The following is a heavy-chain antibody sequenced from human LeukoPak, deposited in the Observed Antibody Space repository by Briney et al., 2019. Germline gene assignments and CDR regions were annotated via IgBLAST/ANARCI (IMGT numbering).Heavy chain of an antibody. CDR2: ISHDGSKK. Sequence: PGRSLRLSCAASGPFFSSYSMHWIRQAPGKGLEWVAVISHDGSKKYYADSVKGRVSIFRDNSKNMFYLQMGGLRIEDTAVFYCARGDDTSVITNWLDPWGQGTLVTVSS. D-gene: IGHD3-16*02. CDR3: ARGDDTSVITNWLDP. V-gene: IGHV3-30*04. J-gene: IGHJ5*02. CDR1: GPFFSSYS.